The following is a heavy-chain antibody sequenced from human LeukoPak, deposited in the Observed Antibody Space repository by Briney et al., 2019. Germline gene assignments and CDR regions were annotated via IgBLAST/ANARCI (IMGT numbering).Heavy chain of an antibody. CDR2: TYYRSKWYN. CDR1: GDSVSSNSAA. V-gene: IGHV6-1*01. Sequence: SQTLSLTCAIYGDSVSSNSAAWNWIRQSPSRGLEWLGRTYYRSKWYNDYALSVRSRTTINSDTSKNQFSLQLRSVTPEDTAVYYCARGVSNTRGDWLDPWGQGTLVTVSS. D-gene: IGHD6-13*01. CDR3: ARGVSNTRGDWLDP. J-gene: IGHJ5*02.